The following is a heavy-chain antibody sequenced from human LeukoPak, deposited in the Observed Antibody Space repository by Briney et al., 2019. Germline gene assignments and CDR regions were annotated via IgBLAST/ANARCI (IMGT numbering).Heavy chain of an antibody. CDR3: ARDVFDFVGDWFDP. CDR2: IYHSGST. J-gene: IGHJ5*02. CDR1: GYSISSGYY. D-gene: IGHD3-16*01. Sequence: SETLSLTCTVSGYSISSGYYWGWIRQPPGKGLEWIGSIYHSGSTYYNPSLKSRVTISVDTSKNQFSLKLSSVTAADTAVYYCARDVFDFVGDWFDPWGQGTLVTVSS. V-gene: IGHV4-38-2*02.